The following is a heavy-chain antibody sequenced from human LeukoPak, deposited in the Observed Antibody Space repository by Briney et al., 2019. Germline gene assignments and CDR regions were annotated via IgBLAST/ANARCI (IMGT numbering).Heavy chain of an antibody. J-gene: IGHJ5*02. V-gene: IGHV1-2*02. D-gene: IGHD2-2*01. CDR1: GYTFTGYY. Sequence: GASVKVSCKASGYTFTGYYMHWVRQAPGQGLEWMGWINPNSGGTNYAQQFQGRVTMTRDTPISTAYMELSRLRSDDTAVYYCARDRGRSGQLLISWFDPWGQGTLVTVSS. CDR2: INPNSGGT. CDR3: ARDRGRSGQLLISWFDP.